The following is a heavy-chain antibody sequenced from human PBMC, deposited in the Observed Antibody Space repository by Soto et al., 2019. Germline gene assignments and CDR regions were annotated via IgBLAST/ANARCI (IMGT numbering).Heavy chain of an antibody. CDR2: INPSGGST. J-gene: IGHJ5*02. CDR3: ARSFPYYYDSSGTGFDP. D-gene: IGHD3-22*01. V-gene: IGHV1-46*03. CDR1: GYTFTSYY. Sequence: ASVKVSCKASGYTFTSYYMHWVRQAPGQGLEWMGIINPSGGSTGYAQKFQGRVTMTRDTSTSTVYMELSSLRSEDTAVYYCARSFPYYYDSSGTGFDPWGQGTLVTVS.